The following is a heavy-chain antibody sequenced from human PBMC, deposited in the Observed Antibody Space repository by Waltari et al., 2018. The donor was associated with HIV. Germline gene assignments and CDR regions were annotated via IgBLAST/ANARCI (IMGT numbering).Heavy chain of an antibody. D-gene: IGHD5-18*01. CDR3: ASGYGGRNFDF. Sequence: QVKLGESGGGVVQHGKSVRLSCVGSGFTCSNYGMHWVRQAPVKGLECVAIIWYDGRNKYYADSVKGRFTISRDNSRNTVYLQMDSVKVDDTAVYYCASGYGGRNFDFWGPGTPISVSS. J-gene: IGHJ4*02. V-gene: IGHV3-33*01. CDR1: GFTCSNYG. CDR2: IWYDGRNK.